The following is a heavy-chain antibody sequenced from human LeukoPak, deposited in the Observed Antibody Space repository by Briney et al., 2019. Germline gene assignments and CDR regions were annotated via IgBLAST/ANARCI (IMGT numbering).Heavy chain of an antibody. CDR1: GFTVSSSF. J-gene: IGHJ4*02. D-gene: IGHD2-2*01. Sequence: GGSLRLSCAASGFTVSSSFIYWVRRAPGKGLEWVSFIHRDDKTYYADSVKGRFTMSRGSSKNTLYLQMNSLGADDTAVYYCAREVISTPSYFDYWGQGILVTVSS. V-gene: IGHV3-53*01. CDR2: IHRDDKT. CDR3: AREVISTPSYFDY.